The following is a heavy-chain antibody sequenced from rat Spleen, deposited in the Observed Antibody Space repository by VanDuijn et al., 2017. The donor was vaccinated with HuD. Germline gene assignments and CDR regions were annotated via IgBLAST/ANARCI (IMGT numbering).Heavy chain of an antibody. CDR3: ARHPDYSNYFDY. V-gene: IGHV5-25*01. CDR1: GFTFSNYD. Sequence: EVQLVESGGGLVQPGRSLKLSCAASGFTFSNYDMAWVRQAPTEGLEWVASISPSGGSTYYRDSVKGRFTVSRDNTKSTLYLQMGSLRSEDTATYYCARHPDYSNYFDYWGQGVMVTVSS. D-gene: IGHD1-1*01. J-gene: IGHJ2*01. CDR2: ISPSGGST.